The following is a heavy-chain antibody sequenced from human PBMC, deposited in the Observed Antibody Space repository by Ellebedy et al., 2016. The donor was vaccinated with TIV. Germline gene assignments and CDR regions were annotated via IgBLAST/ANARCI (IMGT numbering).Heavy chain of an antibody. CDR1: GDSINTTY. V-gene: IGHV4-59*01. J-gene: IGHJ4*02. CDR2: IDYSGDT. Sequence: SETLSLXXRLSGDSINTTYWNWVRQPPGKGLEWIGYIDYSGDTNYNPTFKSRVTISADTSKNQFSLRLNSVTAADTAVYFCVTGVGWQPDYWGQGTLVTVSS. CDR3: VTGVGWQPDY. D-gene: IGHD4-23*01.